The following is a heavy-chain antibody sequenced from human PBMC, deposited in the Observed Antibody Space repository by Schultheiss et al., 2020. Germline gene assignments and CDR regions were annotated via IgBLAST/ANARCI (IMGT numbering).Heavy chain of an antibody. CDR2: IWYDGSNK. CDR3: ARDAKRAMEYYYYYYINV. V-gene: IGHV3-33*08. CDR1: GFSFSDYG. J-gene: IGHJ6*03. Sequence: GGSLRLSCAASGFSFSDYGMHWVRQAPGKGLEWVAGIWYDGSNKYYADSVKGRFTISRDNSKNTLYLQMNSLRAEDTAVYYCARDAKRAMEYYYYYYINVWGKGTPVTVSS. D-gene: IGHD1-1*01.